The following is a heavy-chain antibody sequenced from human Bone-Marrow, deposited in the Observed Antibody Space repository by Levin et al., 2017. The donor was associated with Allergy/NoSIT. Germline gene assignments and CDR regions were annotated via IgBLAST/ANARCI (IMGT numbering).Heavy chain of an antibody. D-gene: IGHD1-26*01. J-gene: IGHJ4*02. CDR3: AKGGRASCFDS. CDR1: GFTFSSFG. V-gene: IGHV3-23*01. Sequence: GESLKISCAASGFTFSSFGMTWVRQAPGKGLEWVSTSGMSGYTYYADSVKGRFTISRDNSQNTLYLQLNTLRAEDTAIYYCAKGGRASCFDSWGQGTLVTVSS. CDR2: SGMSGYT.